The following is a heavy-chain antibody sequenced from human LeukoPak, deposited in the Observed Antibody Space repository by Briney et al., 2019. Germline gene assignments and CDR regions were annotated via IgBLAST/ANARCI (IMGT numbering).Heavy chain of an antibody. CDR1: GFTFSSYA. J-gene: IGHJ4*02. V-gene: IGHV3-23*01. Sequence: GGSLRLSCAASGFTFSSYAMSWVRQAPGKGLEWVSDISGSGGSTYYADSVKGRFTISRDNSKTTLYLQMNSLRAEDTAVYYCATLPDDYDYVWGSYRDFDYWGQGTLVTVSS. CDR2: ISGSGGST. CDR3: ATLPDDYDYVWGSYRDFDY. D-gene: IGHD3-16*02.